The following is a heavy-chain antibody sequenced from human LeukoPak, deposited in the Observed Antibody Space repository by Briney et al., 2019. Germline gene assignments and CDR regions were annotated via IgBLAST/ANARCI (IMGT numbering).Heavy chain of an antibody. D-gene: IGHD4-23*01. V-gene: IGHV1-18*01. Sequence: ASVKVSWKTSHYNFTNYGIRWVRQAPGQGLELLGWISPYNGDTRYAQKLQGRFSMTTDTSTSTAYMELRSLRSDDTALYYCARGKLQGYWGQGTLVTVSS. CDR2: ISPYNGDT. CDR1: HYNFTNYG. J-gene: IGHJ4*02. CDR3: ARGKLQGY.